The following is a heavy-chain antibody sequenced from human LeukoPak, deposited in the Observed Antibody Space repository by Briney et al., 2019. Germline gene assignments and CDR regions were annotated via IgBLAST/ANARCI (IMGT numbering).Heavy chain of an antibody. CDR1: GFTFSTYS. CDR2: ISSSSSTI. J-gene: IGHJ4*02. D-gene: IGHD6-13*01. CDR3: ARVLGYSSNWPFDY. Sequence: GGSLRLSCAASGFTFSTYSMNWVRQAPGKGLEWISYISSSSSTIYYADPVKGRFTISRDNAKNSLYLQMNSLRAEDTAVYYCARVLGYSSNWPFDYWGQGTLVTVSS. V-gene: IGHV3-48*04.